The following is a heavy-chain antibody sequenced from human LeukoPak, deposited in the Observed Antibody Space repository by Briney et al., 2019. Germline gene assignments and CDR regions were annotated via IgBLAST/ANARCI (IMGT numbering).Heavy chain of an antibody. CDR3: ARDRGD. V-gene: IGHV1-69*13. J-gene: IGHJ4*02. D-gene: IGHD3-10*01. CDR1: GYTFTSYA. Sequence: ASVKVSRKASGYTFTSYAMNWVRQAPGQGLEWMGGIIPIFGTANYAQKFQGRVTITADESTSTAYMELSSLRSEDTAVYYCARDRGDWGQGTLVTVSS. CDR2: IIPIFGTA.